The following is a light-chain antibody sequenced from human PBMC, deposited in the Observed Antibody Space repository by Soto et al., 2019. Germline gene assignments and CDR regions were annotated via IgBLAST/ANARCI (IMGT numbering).Light chain of an antibody. J-gene: IGKJ1*01. CDR3: QRSYTTPRT. V-gene: IGKV1-39*01. CDR1: QSISTF. CDR2: AAS. Sequence: DIQMTQSPSSLSASVGDRVSVTCRASQSISTFLNWYQQRPGEAPKLLIYAASSLQSGVPSRFSGSGSGADFTLTIGSLQPEDFATYYCQRSYTTPRTFGQGTKVEVK.